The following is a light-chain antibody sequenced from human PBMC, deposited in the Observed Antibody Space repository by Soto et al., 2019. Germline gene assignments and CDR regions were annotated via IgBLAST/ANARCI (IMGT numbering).Light chain of an antibody. CDR3: QSYDSSLRV. CDR2: GNS. CDR1: SSNIGAGYD. V-gene: IGLV1-40*01. J-gene: IGLJ1*01. Sequence: QSALTQPPSVSGAPGQRVTISCTGSSSNIGAGYDVHWYQQLPGTAPKLLIYGNSNRPSGVPDRFSGSKSGTSASLAITGLQAEDEADYYCQSYDSSLRVFGTGTKLTVL.